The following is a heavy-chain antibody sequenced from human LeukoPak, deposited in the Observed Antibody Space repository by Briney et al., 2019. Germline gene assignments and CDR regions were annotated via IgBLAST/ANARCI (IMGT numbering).Heavy chain of an antibody. V-gene: IGHV3-21*01. CDR3: ARDRASTHSGYDYSNWFDP. Sequence: GGPLRLSCAASGFTFSSYSMNWVRQAPGKGLEWVSSISSSSSYIYYADSVKGRFTISRDNAKNSLYLQMNSLRAEDTAVYYCARDRASTHSGYDYSNWFDPWGQGTLVTVSP. J-gene: IGHJ5*02. CDR1: GFTFSSYS. CDR2: ISSSSSYI. D-gene: IGHD5-12*01.